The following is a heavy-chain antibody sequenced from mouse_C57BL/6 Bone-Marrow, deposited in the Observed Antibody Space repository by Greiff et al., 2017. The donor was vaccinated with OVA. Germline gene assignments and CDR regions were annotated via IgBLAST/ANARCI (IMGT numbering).Heavy chain of an antibody. V-gene: IGHV5-4*01. D-gene: IGHD1-1*01. J-gene: IGHJ2*01. CDR1: GFTFSSYA. Sequence: EVQLVESGGGLVKPGGSLKLSCAASGFTFSSYAMSWVRQTPEKRLEWVATISDGCSYTYYPDNVKGRFTISRDNAKNNLYLQMIHLKYEDTAMYYCARDRGFYYGSIDYWGQGTTLTVSS. CDR3: ARDRGFYYGSIDY. CDR2: ISDGCSYT.